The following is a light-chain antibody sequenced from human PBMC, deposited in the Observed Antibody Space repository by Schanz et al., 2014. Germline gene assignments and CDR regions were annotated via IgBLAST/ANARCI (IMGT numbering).Light chain of an antibody. J-gene: IGLJ1*01. CDR3: LLSYNGAHV. V-gene: IGLV7-46*01. CDR1: TGAVTSGHH. CDR2: DTT. Sequence: QTVVTQEPSLTVSPGGTVTLTCGSSTGAVTSGHHPYWVQQKTGQAPKTLIYDTTNKLSWTPARFSASLLGGQAALTLSGAQPEDEADYYCLLSYNGAHVFGTGTKLPVL.